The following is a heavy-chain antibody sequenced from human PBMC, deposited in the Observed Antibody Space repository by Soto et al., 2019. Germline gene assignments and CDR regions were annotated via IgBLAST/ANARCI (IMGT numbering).Heavy chain of an antibody. V-gene: IGHV3-66*01. CDR3: ARAAATSKVYYYYYYMDV. CDR1: GFTVSSNY. Sequence: GGSLRLSCAASGFTVSSNYMSWVRQAPGKGLEWVSVIYSGGSTYYADSVKGRFTISRDNSKNTLYLQMNSLRAEDTAVYYCARAAATSKVYYYYYYMDVWGKGTTVTVSS. CDR2: IYSGGST. D-gene: IGHD5-12*01. J-gene: IGHJ6*03.